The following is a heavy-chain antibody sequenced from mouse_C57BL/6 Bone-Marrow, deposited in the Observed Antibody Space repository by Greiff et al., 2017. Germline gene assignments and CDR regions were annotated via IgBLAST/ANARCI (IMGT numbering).Heavy chain of an antibody. D-gene: IGHD2-1*01. CDR3: AKRERIYYGNYDWYYFDY. V-gene: IGHV2-3*01. J-gene: IGHJ2*01. CDR2: IWGDGST. Sequence: VKLVESGPGLVAPSQSLSITCTVSGFSLTSYGVSWVRQPPGKGLEWLGVIWGDGSTNYHSALISRLSISKDNSKSQVFLKLNSLQTDDTATYYCAKRERIYYGNYDWYYFDYWGQGTTLTVSS. CDR1: GFSLTSYG.